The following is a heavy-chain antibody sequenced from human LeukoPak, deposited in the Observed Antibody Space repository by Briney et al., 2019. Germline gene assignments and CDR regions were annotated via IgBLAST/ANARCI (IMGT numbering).Heavy chain of an antibody. Sequence: GGSLRLSCAASGFTFNIYAMSWVRQAPGKGLEWVSSIGSSGGSTHSADSVKGRFTISQNNFKNTLYLQMNSLRAEDTAVYYCAKGHEAAVGKFAYWGQGTLVTVSS. CDR3: AKGHEAAVGKFAY. CDR1: GFTFNIYA. D-gene: IGHD6-13*01. J-gene: IGHJ4*02. V-gene: IGHV3-23*01. CDR2: IGSSGGST.